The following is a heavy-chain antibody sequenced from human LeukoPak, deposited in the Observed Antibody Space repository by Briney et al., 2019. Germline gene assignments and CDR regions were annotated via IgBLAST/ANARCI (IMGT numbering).Heavy chain of an antibody. D-gene: IGHD6-19*01. CDR1: GFTFSSYW. J-gene: IGHJ4*02. CDR3: ASGWFFDY. V-gene: IGHV3-7*01. CDR2: IKQDGSEK. Sequence: PGGSLRLSCAASGFTFSSYWMNWVRQAPGKGLEWVANIKQDGSEKYYVDSVKGRFTISRDNAMNSLYLEMNSLRAEDTAVYYCASGWFFDYWGQGTLVTVSS.